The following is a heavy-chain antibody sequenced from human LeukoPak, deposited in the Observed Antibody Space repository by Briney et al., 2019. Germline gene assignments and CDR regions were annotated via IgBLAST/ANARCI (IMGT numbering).Heavy chain of an antibody. CDR2: INPNSGGT. CDR3: ARVALNYYYYMDV. J-gene: IGHJ6*03. CDR1: GYTFTGYY. V-gene: IGHV1-2*02. Sequence: ASVKVSCKASGYTFTGYYMHWVRPAPGQGLEWMGWINPNSGGTNYAQRFQGRVTMTRDTSISTAYMELSRLRSDDTAVYYCARVALNYYYYMDVWGKGTTVTISS.